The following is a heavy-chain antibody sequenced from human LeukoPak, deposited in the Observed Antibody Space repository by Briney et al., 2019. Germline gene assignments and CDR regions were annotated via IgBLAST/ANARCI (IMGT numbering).Heavy chain of an antibody. CDR2: INSDGSST. CDR1: GFTLNSYE. Sequence: GGSLRLSCVASGFTLNSYEMNWVRQAPGKGLVWVSRINSDGSSTSYADSVKGRFTISRDNAKNTLYLQMNSLRAEDTAVYYCASATMFRGVIPDYWGQGTLVTVSS. D-gene: IGHD3-10*01. V-gene: IGHV3-74*01. CDR3: ASATMFRGVIPDY. J-gene: IGHJ4*02.